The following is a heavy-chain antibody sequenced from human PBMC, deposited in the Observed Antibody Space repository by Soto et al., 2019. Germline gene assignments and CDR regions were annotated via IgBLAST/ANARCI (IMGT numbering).Heavy chain of an antibody. V-gene: IGHV3-21*01. CDR3: ARPYCSGVGCYSGAGYYGMDV. D-gene: IGHD2-15*01. CDR1: GFTFSTYS. Sequence: EVQLVESGGGLVKPGESLRLSCAVSGFTFSTYSMSWVRQAPGKGLEWVSSISSTSSYIYYADSVKGRFTISRDNAKNSLYLQMNSLRAEDTAVYYCARPYCSGVGCYSGAGYYGMDVWGQGTTVTVSS. CDR2: ISSTSSYI. J-gene: IGHJ6*02.